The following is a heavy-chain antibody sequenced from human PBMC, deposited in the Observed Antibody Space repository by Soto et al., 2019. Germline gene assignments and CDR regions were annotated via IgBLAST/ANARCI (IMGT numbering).Heavy chain of an antibody. CDR2: IWYDGSNK. J-gene: IGHJ5*02. V-gene: IGHV3-33*01. CDR1: GFTFSSYG. CDR3: ARGLGNYYDSSGWFDP. Sequence: GGSLRLSCAASGFTFSSYGMHWVRQAPGKGLEWVAVIWYDGSNKYYADSVKGRFTISRDNSKNTLYLQMNSLRAEDTAVYYCARGLGNYYDSSGWFDPWGQGTLVTVSS. D-gene: IGHD3-22*01.